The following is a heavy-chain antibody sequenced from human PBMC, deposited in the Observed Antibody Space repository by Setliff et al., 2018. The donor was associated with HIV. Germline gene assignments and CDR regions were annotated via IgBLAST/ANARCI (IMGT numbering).Heavy chain of an antibody. J-gene: IGHJ4*02. CDR3: ARGGYYGDSPADFDY. CDR1: DSGTYY. Sequence: PSETLSLTCTVSDSGTYYWSWIRQPAGKGLEWIGRVSSRGDTNYNPSLKSRVTMSVDTSKNQFSLKLSSVTAADTAVYYCARGGYYGDSPADFDYWGQGTLVTVPQ. V-gene: IGHV4-4*07. D-gene: IGHD4-17*01. CDR2: VSSRGDT.